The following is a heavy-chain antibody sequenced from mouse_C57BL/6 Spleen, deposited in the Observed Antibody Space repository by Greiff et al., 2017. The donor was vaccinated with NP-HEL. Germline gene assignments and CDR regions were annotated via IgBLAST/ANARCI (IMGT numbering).Heavy chain of an antibody. V-gene: IGHV2-2*01. CDR1: GFSLTSYG. CDR3: ASHSNPWYCDV. CDR2: IWSGGST. Sequence: VKLVESGPGLVQPSQSLSITCTVSGFSLTSYGVHWVRQSPGKGLEWLGVIWSGGSTDYNAAFISRLSISKDNSQSQVFFKMSSLQADDTAIYYCASHSNPWYCDVWGTGTTVTVSS. J-gene: IGHJ1*03. D-gene: IGHD2-5*01.